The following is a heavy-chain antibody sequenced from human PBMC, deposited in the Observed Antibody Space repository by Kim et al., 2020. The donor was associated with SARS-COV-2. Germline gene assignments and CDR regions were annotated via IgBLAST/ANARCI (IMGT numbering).Heavy chain of an antibody. V-gene: IGHV3-49*03. Sequence: GGSLRLSCTASGFTFGDYAMSWFRQAPGKGLEWVGFIRSKAYGGTTEYAASVKGRFTISRDDSKSIAYLQMNSLKTEDTAVYYCTRARLRRPDYGDYGTFDYWGQGTLVTVSS. D-gene: IGHD4-17*01. J-gene: IGHJ4*02. CDR2: IRSKAYGGTT. CDR3: TRARLRRPDYGDYGTFDY. CDR1: GFTFGDYA.